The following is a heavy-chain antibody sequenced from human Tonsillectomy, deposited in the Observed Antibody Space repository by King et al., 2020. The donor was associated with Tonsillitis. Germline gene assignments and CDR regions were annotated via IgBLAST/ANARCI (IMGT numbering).Heavy chain of an antibody. CDR1: GGSISSSSYY. Sequence: QLQESGPGLVKPSETLSLTCTVSGGSISSSSYYWGWIRQPPGKGLEWIGSIYYSGSTYYNPSLKSRVTISVDTSKNQFSLKLSSVTAADTAVYYWARLGYYYGSGSYYPREEYYFDYWGQGTLVTVSS. CDR2: IYYSGST. D-gene: IGHD3-10*01. V-gene: IGHV4-39*01. CDR3: ARLGYYYGSGSYYPREEYYFDY. J-gene: IGHJ4*02.